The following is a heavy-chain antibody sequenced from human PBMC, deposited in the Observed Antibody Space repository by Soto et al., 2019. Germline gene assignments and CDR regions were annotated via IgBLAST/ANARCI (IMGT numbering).Heavy chain of an antibody. CDR2: LYDLDGT. Sequence: DVQLVASGGGLIQPGESLRLSCEAFGFTVSGKKYVAWVRQAPGKGLQWVSALYDLDGTYYADSVKGRFTTSSDSSRTTVYLQMNSLRPDDTAVYSCATCHLQEHAYDIWALGTMVTVSS. V-gene: IGHV3-53*01. CDR3: ATCHLQEHAYDI. CDR1: GFTVSGKKY. D-gene: IGHD1-26*01. J-gene: IGHJ3*02.